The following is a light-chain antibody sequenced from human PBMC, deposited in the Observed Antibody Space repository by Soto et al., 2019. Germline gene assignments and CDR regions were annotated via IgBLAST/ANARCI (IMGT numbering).Light chain of an antibody. Sequence: DVEVTKSPSTLSASVRDRVTIACRASQSISSWLAWYQQKPGKAPKLLIYDASSLEGVVPSRFSGSGSGTEFSLTISSLQPDDSATYYYQQYNTFRTFGQGTKVDIK. CDR2: DAS. CDR1: QSISSW. CDR3: QQYNTFRT. V-gene: IGKV1-5*01. J-gene: IGKJ1*01.